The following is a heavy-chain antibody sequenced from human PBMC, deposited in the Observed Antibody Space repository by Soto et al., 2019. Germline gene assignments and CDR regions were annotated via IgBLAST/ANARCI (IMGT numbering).Heavy chain of an antibody. D-gene: IGHD3-9*01. V-gene: IGHV1-18*01. CDR1: GYTFTSYG. CDR2: ISAYNGNT. J-gene: IGHJ6*02. CDR3: AREAQDYDILTGYYNPKHEYYGLDV. Sequence: ASVKVSCKASGYTFTSYGISWVRQAPGQGLEWMGWISAYNGNTNYAQKHQGRVTMTTDTSTSTAYMELRSLRSDDTAVYYCAREAQDYDILTGYYNPKHEYYGLDVCGQ.